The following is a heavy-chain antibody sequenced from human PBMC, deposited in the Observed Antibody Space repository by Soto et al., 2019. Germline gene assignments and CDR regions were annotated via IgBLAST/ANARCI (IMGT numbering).Heavy chain of an antibody. Sequence: ASVKVSCKASGGTFSSYTIIWVRQAPGQGLEWMGRIIPILGIENYAQKFQDRVTITADKSTITAYMELSSLRSEDTAVYYCARARGADYYYYGMDVWGQGTTVTVSS. CDR2: IIPILGIE. J-gene: IGHJ6*02. CDR3: ARARGADYYYYGMDV. V-gene: IGHV1-69*02. CDR1: GGTFSSYT. D-gene: IGHD2-15*01.